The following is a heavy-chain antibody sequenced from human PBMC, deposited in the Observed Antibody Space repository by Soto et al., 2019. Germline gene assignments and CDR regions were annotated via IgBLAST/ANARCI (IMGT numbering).Heavy chain of an antibody. CDR2: IFWNDER. D-gene: IGHD1-7*01. CDR3: ARALREELPIYYFDS. CDR1: GFSLSKARMG. V-gene: IGHV2-26*01. J-gene: IGHJ4*02. Sequence: QVTLKESGPVLVKPTETLTLTCTVSGFSLSKARMGVSWIRQPPGKALEWLAHIFWNDERSYNTSMKSRLTISRHTSKRQVVLTMTNVDPVDTGTYFCARALREELPIYYFDSWGQGTLVTVSS.